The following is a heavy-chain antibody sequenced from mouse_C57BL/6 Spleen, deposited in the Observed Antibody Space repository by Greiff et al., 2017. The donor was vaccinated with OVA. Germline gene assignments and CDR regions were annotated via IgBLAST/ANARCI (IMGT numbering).Heavy chain of an antibody. CDR3: ARGDLSSYFDV. V-gene: IGHV1-18*01. CDR2: INPNNGGT. CDR1: GYTFTDYN. Sequence: DVKLQESGPELVKPGASVKIPCKASGYTFTDYNMDWVKQSHGKSLEWIGDINPNNGGTIYNQKFKGKATLTVDKSSSTAYMELRSLTSEDTAVYYCARGDLSSYFDVWGTGTTVTVSS. J-gene: IGHJ1*03. D-gene: IGHD2-13*01.